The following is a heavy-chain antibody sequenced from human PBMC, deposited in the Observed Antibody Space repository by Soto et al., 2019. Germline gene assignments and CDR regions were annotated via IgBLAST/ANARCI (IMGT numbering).Heavy chain of an antibody. CDR2: IIPILGIA. CDR3: ANEASSSWYGSYYYGMDV. Sequence: ASVKVSCKASGGTFSSYTISWVRQAPGQGLEWMGRIIPILGIANYAQKFQGRVTITADKSTSTAYMELSSLRSEDTAVYYCANEASSSWYGSYYYGMDVWGKGTTVTVSS. V-gene: IGHV1-69*02. D-gene: IGHD6-13*01. CDR1: GGTFSSYT. J-gene: IGHJ6*04.